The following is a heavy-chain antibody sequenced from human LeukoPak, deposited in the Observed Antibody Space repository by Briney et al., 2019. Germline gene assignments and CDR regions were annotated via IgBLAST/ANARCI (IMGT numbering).Heavy chain of an antibody. CDR1: GGSISSGGYS. Sequence: SETLSLTCAVSGGSISSGGYSWSWIRQPPGKGLEWIGYIYYSGSTYYNPSLKSRVTISVDTSKNQFSLKLSSVTAADTAVYYCARVHMVRGVISSLYYYYYMDVWGKGTTVTVSS. CDR2: IYYSGST. J-gene: IGHJ6*03. V-gene: IGHV4-30-4*07. CDR3: ARVHMVRGVISSLYYYYYMDV. D-gene: IGHD3-10*01.